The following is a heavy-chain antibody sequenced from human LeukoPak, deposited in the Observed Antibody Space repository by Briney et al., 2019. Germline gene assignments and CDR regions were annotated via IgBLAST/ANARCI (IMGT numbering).Heavy chain of an antibody. CDR2: TYYSGST. CDR3: ARVTGYVIEDNFDY. CDR1: GGSISSYY. D-gene: IGHD2-15*01. V-gene: IGHV4-59*01. J-gene: IGHJ4*02. Sequence: SETLSLTCTVSGGSISSYYWSWIRQPPGKGLEWIGYTYYSGSTNYNPSLKSRVTISVDTSKNQFSLKLRSVTAADTAVYSCARVTGYVIEDNFDYWGQGTLVTVSS.